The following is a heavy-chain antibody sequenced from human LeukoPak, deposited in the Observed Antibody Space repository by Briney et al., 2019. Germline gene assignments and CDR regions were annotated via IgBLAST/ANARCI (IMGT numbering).Heavy chain of an antibody. CDR2: IYHSGST. V-gene: IGHV4-30-2*01. CDR1: GGSISSGGYY. Sequence: PSETLSLTCTVSGGSISSGGYYWSWIRQPPGKGLEWIGYIYHSGSTYYNPSLKSRVTISVDRSKNQLSLKLSSVTAADTAVYYCARVGIVVVPAAIDYWGQGTLVTVSS. D-gene: IGHD2-2*01. J-gene: IGHJ4*02. CDR3: ARVGIVVVPAAIDY.